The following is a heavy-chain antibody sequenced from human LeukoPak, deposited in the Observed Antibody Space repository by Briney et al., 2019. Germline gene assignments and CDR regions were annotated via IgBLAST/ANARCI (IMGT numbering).Heavy chain of an antibody. V-gene: IGHV1-2*06. D-gene: IGHD2-15*01. CDR1: GYTFTGYY. CDR2: INPNSGGT. Sequence: GASVKVSCKASGYTFTGYYMHLVRQAPGQGLEWMGRINPNSGGTNYAQKFQGRVTMTRDTSISTAYMELSRLRSDDTAVYYCAREFVVVVAAFEPWGQGTLVTVSS. J-gene: IGHJ5*02. CDR3: AREFVVVVAAFEP.